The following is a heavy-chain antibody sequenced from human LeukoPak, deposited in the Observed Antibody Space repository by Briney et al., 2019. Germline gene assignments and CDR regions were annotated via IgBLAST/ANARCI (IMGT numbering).Heavy chain of an antibody. CDR1: GFTFSSYW. V-gene: IGHV3-7*01. Sequence: TGGSLRLSCAASGFTFSSYWMSWVRQAPGKGLEWVANIKQDGSEKYYVDSVKGRFTISRDNAKNSLYLQMNSLRAEDTAVYYCERKGRGFGELPFDYWGQGTLVTVSS. J-gene: IGHJ4*02. CDR2: IKQDGSEK. CDR3: ERKGRGFGELPFDY. D-gene: IGHD3-10*01.